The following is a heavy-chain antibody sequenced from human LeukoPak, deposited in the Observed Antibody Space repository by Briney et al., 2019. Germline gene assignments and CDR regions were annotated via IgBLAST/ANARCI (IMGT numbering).Heavy chain of an antibody. CDR3: AREGSSSSQDY. CDR1: GGTFGSYT. V-gene: IGHV1-69*13. D-gene: IGHD6-6*01. J-gene: IGHJ4*02. Sequence: ASVKVSCEASGGTFGSYTITWVRQAPGQGLEWMGGIIPILGTTHYAHKFQGRVTITADEFTSTTYMELSSLRFEDTAVYYCAREGSSSSQDYWGQGTLVTVSS. CDR2: IIPILGTT.